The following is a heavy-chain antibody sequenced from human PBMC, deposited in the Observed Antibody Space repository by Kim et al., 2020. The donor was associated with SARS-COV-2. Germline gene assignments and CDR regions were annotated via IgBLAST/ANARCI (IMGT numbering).Heavy chain of an antibody. Sequence: SETLSLTCAVYGGSFSGYYWSWIRQPPGKGLEWIGEINHSGSTNYNPSLKSRVTISVDTSKNQFSLKLSSVTAADTAVYYCARGRERRRDIVVVGYYGMDVWGQGTTVTVSS. J-gene: IGHJ6*02. CDR2: INHSGST. D-gene: IGHD2-15*01. CDR3: ARGRERRRDIVVVGYYGMDV. V-gene: IGHV4-34*01. CDR1: GGSFSGYY.